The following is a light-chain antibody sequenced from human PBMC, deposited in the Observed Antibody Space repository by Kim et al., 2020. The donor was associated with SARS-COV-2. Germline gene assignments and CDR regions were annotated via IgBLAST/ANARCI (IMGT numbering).Light chain of an antibody. Sequence: PGERATLSCRASQSVSSNYLAWYQQKPGQAPRLLIYGASSRATGIPDRFSGSGSGTDFTLTLSRLEPEDFAVYYCQQYGSSPRTFGQGTKV. CDR1: QSVSSNY. J-gene: IGKJ1*01. CDR3: QQYGSSPRT. CDR2: GAS. V-gene: IGKV3-20*01.